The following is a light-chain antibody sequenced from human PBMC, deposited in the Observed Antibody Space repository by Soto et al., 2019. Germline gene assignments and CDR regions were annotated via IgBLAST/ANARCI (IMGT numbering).Light chain of an antibody. J-gene: IGLJ1*01. V-gene: IGLV2-14*03. CDR2: DVN. CDR1: SSDIGDYNY. CDR3: SSYTSTTLYV. Sequence: QSALTQPASVSGSPGQSITISCTGTSSDIGDYNYVSWYQQHPGKAPKLMIYDVNDRPSGVSNRFSGSKSGNTASLTISGLQAEDEADYYCSSYTSTTLYVFGTGTKLTVL.